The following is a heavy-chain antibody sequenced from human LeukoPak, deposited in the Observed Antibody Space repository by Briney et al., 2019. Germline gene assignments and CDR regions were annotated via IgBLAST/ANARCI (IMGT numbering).Heavy chain of an antibody. Sequence: GGSLRLSCAASGFTFSSYAMSWVRQAPGKGLEWVSAISGSGGSTYYADSVKGRFTISRDNSRNTLYLQTNSLRAEDTAVYYCAKDSETWFSSSWYAWFDYWGQGTLVTVSS. CDR3: AKDSETWFSSSWYAWFDY. V-gene: IGHV3-23*01. CDR1: GFTFSSYA. J-gene: IGHJ4*02. D-gene: IGHD6-13*01. CDR2: ISGSGGST.